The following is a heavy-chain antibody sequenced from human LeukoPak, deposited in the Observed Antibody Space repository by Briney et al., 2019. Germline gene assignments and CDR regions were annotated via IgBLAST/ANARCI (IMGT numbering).Heavy chain of an antibody. J-gene: IGHJ4*02. Sequence: GSSVKVSCKASGGTFSSYAINWVRQAPGQGLEWVGGITSIFDSTNYAQKFQGRVTMSTDESRTTAYMELSGLRYEDTAVYYCARGGDQSLYSSSSFFEYWGQGTLVTVSS. CDR1: GGTFSSYA. D-gene: IGHD6-6*01. CDR3: ARGGDQSLYSSSSFFEY. V-gene: IGHV1-69*05. CDR2: ITSIFDST.